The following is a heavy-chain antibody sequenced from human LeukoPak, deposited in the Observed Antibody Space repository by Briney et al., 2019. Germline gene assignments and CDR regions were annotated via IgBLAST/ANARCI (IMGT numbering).Heavy chain of an antibody. CDR2: IIPIFGTA. Sequence: ASVKVSCKASGGTFSSYAISWVRQAPGQGLEWMGGIIPIFGTANYAQKFQGRVTITTDESTSTAYMELSSLRSEDTAVYYCASANRYCSSTSCYPGAYYYYYMDVWGKGTTVTVSS. J-gene: IGHJ6*03. CDR1: GGTFSSYA. D-gene: IGHD2-2*01. CDR3: ASANRYCSSTSCYPGAYYYYYMDV. V-gene: IGHV1-69*05.